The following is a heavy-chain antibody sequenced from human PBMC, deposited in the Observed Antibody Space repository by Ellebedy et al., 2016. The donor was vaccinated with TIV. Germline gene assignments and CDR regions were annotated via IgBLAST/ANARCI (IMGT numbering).Heavy chain of an antibody. CDR3: ARSGHVYDVGNL. D-gene: IGHD3-16*01. J-gene: IGHJ4*02. CDR2: ISYDGSDK. CDR1: GFSFSRSA. V-gene: IGHV3-30*14. Sequence: GESLKISCAASGFSFSRSAMHWVRQAPGTGLEWVALISYDGSDKYYADSVKGRFIISRDYSTNMVYLQMNSLRIEDAAVYYCARSGHVYDVGNLWGQGTLVAVSS.